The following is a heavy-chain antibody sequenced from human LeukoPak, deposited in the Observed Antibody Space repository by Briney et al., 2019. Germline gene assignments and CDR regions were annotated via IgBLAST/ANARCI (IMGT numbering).Heavy chain of an antibody. CDR3: AKERIGGSLGY. V-gene: IGHV3-43*02. D-gene: IGHD3-10*01. CDR1: GFTFSSYA. CDR2: ISWSGGTT. J-gene: IGHJ4*02. Sequence: PGGSLRLSCAASGFTFSSYAMSWVRQAPGKGLEWVSQISWSGGTTYYADSVKGRFTISRDNSRNSLYLQMNSLRTEDTALYYCAKERIGGSLGYWGQGTLLTVSS.